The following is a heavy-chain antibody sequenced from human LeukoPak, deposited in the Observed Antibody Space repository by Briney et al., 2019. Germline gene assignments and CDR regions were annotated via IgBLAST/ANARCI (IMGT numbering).Heavy chain of an antibody. Sequence: GGSLRLSCAASGFTFSSYEMNWVRQAPGKGLEWVSYISSSGSTKYYADSVKGRFTISRDNAKNSLYLQMNSLRAEDTAVYYCARDLSSSWYTLNWFDPWGQGTLVTVSS. CDR1: GFTFSSYE. V-gene: IGHV3-48*03. D-gene: IGHD6-13*01. CDR3: ARDLSSSWYTLNWFDP. J-gene: IGHJ5*02. CDR2: ISSSGSTK.